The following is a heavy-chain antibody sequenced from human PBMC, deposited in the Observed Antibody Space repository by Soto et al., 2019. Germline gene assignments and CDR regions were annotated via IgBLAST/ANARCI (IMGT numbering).Heavy chain of an antibody. CDR2: FDPEDGET. J-gene: IGHJ6*02. CDR3: ATDQLFGSYYDFWSGYHASTKYYYGMDV. V-gene: IGHV1-24*01. CDR1: GYTLTELS. D-gene: IGHD3-3*01. Sequence: GASVKVSCKVSGYTLTELSMHWVRQAPGKGLEWMGGFDPEDGETIYAQKFQGRVTMTEDTSTDTAYMELSSLRSEDTAVYYCATDQLFGSYYDFWSGYHASTKYYYGMDVWGQGTTVTVSS.